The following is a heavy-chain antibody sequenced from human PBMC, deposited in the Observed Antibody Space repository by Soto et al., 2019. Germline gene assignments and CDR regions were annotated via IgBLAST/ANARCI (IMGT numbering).Heavy chain of an antibody. D-gene: IGHD2-2*01. V-gene: IGHV5-51*01. CDR1: GYSFTTYW. Sequence: GESLKISCKGSGYSFTTYWIAWVRQMPGKGLECMGIIYPGDSDTRYSPSFQGQVTISVDKSISTAYLQWSSLRASDTAIYYCARHGKVSAMPNYFDSWGQGALVTVSS. CDR2: IYPGDSDT. J-gene: IGHJ4*02. CDR3: ARHGKVSAMPNYFDS.